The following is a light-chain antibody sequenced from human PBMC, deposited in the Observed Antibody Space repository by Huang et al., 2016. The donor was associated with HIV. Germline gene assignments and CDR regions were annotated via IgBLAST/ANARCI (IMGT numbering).Light chain of an antibody. Sequence: DIQMTQSPSSLSASLGDRVTITCQASQDISNHLNWYQQKPGKAPKLLIYDASNLESGVPSRFSGSGSGTHFTLTISSLQPEDYATYYCQQYDSITPLTFGGGTKVEIK. CDR2: DAS. J-gene: IGKJ4*01. CDR3: QQYDSITPLT. V-gene: IGKV1-33*01. CDR1: QDISNH.